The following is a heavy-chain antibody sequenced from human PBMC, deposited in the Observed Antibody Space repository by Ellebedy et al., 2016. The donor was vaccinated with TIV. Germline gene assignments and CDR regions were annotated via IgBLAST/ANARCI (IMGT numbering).Heavy chain of an antibody. J-gene: IGHJ6*02. Sequence: GESLKISCVASGFTFSSYAMSWVRQAPGKGLEWVSSLSGSGGSTYYADSVKGRFTISRDNSKNTLYLQMNSLRAEDTAVYYCAKRVTMVWEVITYYHYAMDVWGQGTTVTVSS. CDR1: GFTFSSYA. CDR3: AKRVTMVWEVITYYHYAMDV. V-gene: IGHV3-23*01. D-gene: IGHD3-10*01. CDR2: LSGSGGST.